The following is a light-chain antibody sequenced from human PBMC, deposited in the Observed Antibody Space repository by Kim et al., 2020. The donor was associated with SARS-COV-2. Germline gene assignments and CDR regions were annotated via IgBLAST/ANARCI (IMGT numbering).Light chain of an antibody. CDR3: QAWDSSTVV. J-gene: IGLJ2*01. V-gene: IGLV3-1*01. CDR1: RLGDKY. CDR2: QDS. Sequence: VATGKTACLTCSGDRLGDKYACWYQQKPGQSPLLVIYQDSKRPSGIPERFSGSNSGNTATLTISGTQAMDEADYYCQAWDSSTVVFGGGTQLTVL.